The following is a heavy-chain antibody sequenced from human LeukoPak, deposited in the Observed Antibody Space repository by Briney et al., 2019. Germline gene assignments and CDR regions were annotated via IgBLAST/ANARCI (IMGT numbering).Heavy chain of an antibody. V-gene: IGHV3-43D*03. CDR1: GFTFDGYA. Sequence: PGGSLRLSCAASGFTFDGYAMHWVRQAPGKGLEWVSLISWDGGGTYYADTVKGRFTISRDNSKNSLYLQMNSLRAEDTALYYCAKDMAAYYYASGNIDYWGQGTLVTVSS. D-gene: IGHD3-10*01. J-gene: IGHJ4*02. CDR2: ISWDGGGT. CDR3: AKDMAAYYYASGNIDY.